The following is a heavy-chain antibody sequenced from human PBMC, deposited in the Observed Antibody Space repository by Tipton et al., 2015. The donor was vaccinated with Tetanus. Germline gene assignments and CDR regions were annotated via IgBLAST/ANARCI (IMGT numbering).Heavy chain of an antibody. D-gene: IGHD6-19*01. CDR2: IYFSGHT. CDR3: ARHSGWFNFYSGVDV. V-gene: IGHV4-61*01. J-gene: IGHJ6*02. Sequence: TLSLTCTVSGGSVRSTNSYWSWLRQPPGKGLEWIGYIYFSGHTKYSPSLKSRVTMSVDSSMNQVSLNLTSVTAADSAVYFCARHSGWFNFYSGVDVWGQGTTVTVSS. CDR1: GGSVRSTNSY.